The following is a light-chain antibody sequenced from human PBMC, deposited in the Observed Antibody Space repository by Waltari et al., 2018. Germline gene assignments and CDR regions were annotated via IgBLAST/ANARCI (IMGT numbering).Light chain of an antibody. CDR1: SSNIGAGYA. J-gene: IGLJ2*01. CDR3: QTYDTGLSFVV. V-gene: IGLV1-40*01. CDR2: ANT. Sequence: QSVLTQPPSVSGAPGQRVTISCTGSSSNIGAGYAVHWYQQLPGTAPKLLIHANTNRPSGVPDLFSGSKSGTSASLAITGLQAEDEADYYCQTYDTGLSFVVFGGGTHLTVL.